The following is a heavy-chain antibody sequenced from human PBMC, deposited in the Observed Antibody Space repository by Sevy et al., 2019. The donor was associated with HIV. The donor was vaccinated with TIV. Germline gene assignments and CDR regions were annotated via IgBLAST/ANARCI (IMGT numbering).Heavy chain of an antibody. J-gene: IGHJ6*02. Sequence: GGSLRLSCAASGFTFSSYAMHWVRQAPGKGLEWVAVISYDGSNKYYADSVKGRFTISRDNSKNTLYLQMNSLRAEDTAVYYWAREGLYYYGSGSYYNAPHYYYGMDVWGQGTTVTVSS. D-gene: IGHD3-10*01. CDR3: AREGLYYYGSGSYYNAPHYYYGMDV. V-gene: IGHV3-30-3*01. CDR2: ISYDGSNK. CDR1: GFTFSSYA.